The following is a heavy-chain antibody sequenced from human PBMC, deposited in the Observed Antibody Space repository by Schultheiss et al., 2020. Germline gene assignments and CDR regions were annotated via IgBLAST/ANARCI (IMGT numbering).Heavy chain of an antibody. CDR3: ARVVLDAQWYYFDY. D-gene: IGHD2-8*01. CDR1: AGSISSGDYY. V-gene: IGHV4-31*03. Sequence: SETLSLTCTVSAGSISSGDYYWSWIRQRPGKGLEWIGYIYYSGSTFYNPSLKTRVTISVDTSKNQVSLRQSSVTAADTAVYYCARVVLDAQWYYFDYWGQGTLVTVSS. J-gene: IGHJ4*02. CDR2: IYYSGST.